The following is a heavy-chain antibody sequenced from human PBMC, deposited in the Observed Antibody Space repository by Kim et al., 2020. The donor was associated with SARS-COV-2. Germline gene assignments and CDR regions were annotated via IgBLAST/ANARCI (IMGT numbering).Heavy chain of an antibody. CDR3: ATFGNSSVYHWYFDL. D-gene: IGHD6-6*01. CDR2: ISGDKITI. Sequence: GGSLRLSCVASGFTFSTYSMNWVRRAPGKGLEWVSYISGDKITIYYADSVKGRFTVSRDNAKNSLYLQMNSLRDEDSAVYYCATFGNSSVYHWYFDLWGRGTLVTVSS. J-gene: IGHJ2*01. V-gene: IGHV3-48*02. CDR1: GFTFSTYS.